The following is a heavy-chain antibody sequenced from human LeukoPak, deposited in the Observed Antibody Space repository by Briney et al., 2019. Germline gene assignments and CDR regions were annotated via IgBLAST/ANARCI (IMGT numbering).Heavy chain of an antibody. D-gene: IGHD3-10*01. CDR1: GFTFSSYS. Sequence: PGGPLRLSCAASGFTFSSYSMNWVRQAPGKGLEWVANIKQDGSEENYVDSVKGRFTISRDNAKNSLCLQMNSLRAEDTAVYYCARVGSMVREVSADWGQGTLVTVSS. V-gene: IGHV3-7*01. CDR2: IKQDGSEE. J-gene: IGHJ4*02. CDR3: ARVGSMVREVSAD.